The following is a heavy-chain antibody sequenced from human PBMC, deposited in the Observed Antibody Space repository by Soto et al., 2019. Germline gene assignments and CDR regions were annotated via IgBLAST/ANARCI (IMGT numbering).Heavy chain of an antibody. D-gene: IGHD3-22*01. CDR1: GFTFSSYA. CDR2: ISGSGGST. V-gene: IGHV3-23*01. J-gene: IGHJ4*02. Sequence: HPGGSLRLSCAASGFTFSSYAMSWVRQALGKGLEWVSAISGSGGSTYYADSVKGRFTISRDNSKNTLYLQMNSLRAEDTAVYYCASRNEYDSSGYYFNYWGQGTLVTAPQ. CDR3: ASRNEYDSSGYYFNY.